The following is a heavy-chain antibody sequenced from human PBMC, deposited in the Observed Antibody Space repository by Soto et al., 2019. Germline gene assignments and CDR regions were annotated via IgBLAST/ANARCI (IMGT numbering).Heavy chain of an antibody. Sequence: SVKVSCKASGGTFSSYTISWVRQAPGQGLGWMGRIIPILGIANYAQKFQGRVTVTADKSTSTAYMELSSLRSEDTAVYYCASDPMYSSSWQNNCFDPWGQGTLVTVSS. CDR3: ASDPMYSSSWQNNCFDP. V-gene: IGHV1-69*02. CDR2: IIPILGIA. J-gene: IGHJ5*02. CDR1: GGTFSSYT. D-gene: IGHD6-13*01.